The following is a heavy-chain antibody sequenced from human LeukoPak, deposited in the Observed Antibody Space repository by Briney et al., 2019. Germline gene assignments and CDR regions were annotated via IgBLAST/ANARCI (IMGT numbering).Heavy chain of an antibody. V-gene: IGHV3-23*01. CDR2: ISGSGGST. J-gene: IGHJ4*02. CDR1: GFTFSSYA. D-gene: IGHD2-15*01. CDR3: AKLPSAAGTPSDY. Sequence: AGGSLRLSCAASGFTFSSYAMSWVRQAPGKGLEWVSAISGSGGSTYYADSVKGRFTISRDNSKNTLYLQMNSLRAEDTAVYYCAKLPSAAGTPSDYWGQGTLVTVSS.